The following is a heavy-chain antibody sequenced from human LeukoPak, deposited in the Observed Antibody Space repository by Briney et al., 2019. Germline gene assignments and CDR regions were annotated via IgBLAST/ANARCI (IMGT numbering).Heavy chain of an antibody. Sequence: PSETLSLTCAVYGGSFSGYYWGWIRQPPGKGLEWIGEINHSGSTNYNPSLKSRVTISVDTSKNQFSLKLSSVTAADTAVYYCASGNDYPYYYYYMDVWGKGTTVTVSS. J-gene: IGHJ6*03. D-gene: IGHD4-11*01. CDR3: ASGNDYPYYYYYMDV. CDR1: GGSFSGYY. V-gene: IGHV4-34*01. CDR2: INHSGST.